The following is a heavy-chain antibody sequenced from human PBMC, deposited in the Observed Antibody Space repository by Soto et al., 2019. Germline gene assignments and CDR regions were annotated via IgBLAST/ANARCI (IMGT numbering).Heavy chain of an antibody. CDR3: ARDQFGVAL. CDR1: GGSISSYY. J-gene: IGHJ4*02. V-gene: IGHV4-59*01. CDR2: IYYSGST. Sequence: NPSETLSLTCTVSGGSISSYYWSWIRQPPGKGLEWIGYIYYSGSTNYNPSLKSRVTISVDTSKNQFSLKLSSVTAADTAVYYCARDQFGVALWGQGTLVTVSS. D-gene: IGHD3-3*01.